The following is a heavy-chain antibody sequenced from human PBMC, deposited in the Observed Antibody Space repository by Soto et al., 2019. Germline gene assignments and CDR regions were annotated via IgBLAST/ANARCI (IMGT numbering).Heavy chain of an antibody. CDR2: IIPLLGMV. CDR1: GNIFTSYT. J-gene: IGHJ3*02. D-gene: IGHD4-17*01. CDR3: ARAGDYGGDAFDI. Sequence: QVQLVQSGAEVKRPGSSVKVSCKASGNIFTSYTVSWVRRAPGQGLEWMGRIIPLLGMVNYAQKFQGRVTITADKSTNTVYMEVSSRRSEDTAVYYCARAGDYGGDAFDIWGQGTMVTVSS. V-gene: IGHV1-69*02.